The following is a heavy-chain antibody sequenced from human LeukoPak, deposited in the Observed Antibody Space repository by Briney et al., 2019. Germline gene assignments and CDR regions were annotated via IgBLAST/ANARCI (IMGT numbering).Heavy chain of an antibody. CDR1: GFTFSSYG. D-gene: IGHD6-19*01. J-gene: IGHJ6*02. Sequence: GGSLRLSCAASGFTFSSYGMHWVRQAPGKGLEWVAVISYDGSNKYYADSVKGRFTISRDNSKNTLYPQMNSLRAEDTAVYYCARSGSGWYGYYYGMDVWGQGTTVTVSS. V-gene: IGHV3-30*03. CDR3: ARSGSGWYGYYYGMDV. CDR2: ISYDGSNK.